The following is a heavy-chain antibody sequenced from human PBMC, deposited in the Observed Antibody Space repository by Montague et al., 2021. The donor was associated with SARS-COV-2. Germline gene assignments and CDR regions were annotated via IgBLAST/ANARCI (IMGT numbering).Heavy chain of an antibody. Sequence: SETLSLTCTVSGGSISSYYWSWIRQPPGTGLEWIGYIYYSGSTNYNPSLTIRVTISVDTSKNKFSLKLSSVTAADTAVYYCARAATTVYGCNLVPYHDYYMDVWGKGTMVTVSS. D-gene: IGHD4-23*01. V-gene: IGHV4-59*01. CDR2: IYYSGST. CDR1: GGSISSYY. J-gene: IGHJ6*03. CDR3: ARAATTVYGCNLVPYHDYYMDV.